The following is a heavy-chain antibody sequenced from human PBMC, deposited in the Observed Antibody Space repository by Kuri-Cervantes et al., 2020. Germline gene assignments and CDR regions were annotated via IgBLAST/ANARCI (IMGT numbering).Heavy chain of an antibody. V-gene: IGHV3-21*04. CDR3: ARDQFYYDSSGYYSGY. CDR1: GFTSSSYS. Sequence: LSHTCAASGFTSSSYSMNWVRQAPGKGLEWVSSISSSSSYIYYADSVKGRFTISRDNAKNSLYLQMDSLGVEDTALYYCARDQFYYDSSGYYSGYWGQGTLVTVSS. CDR2: ISSSSSYI. D-gene: IGHD3-22*01. J-gene: IGHJ4*02.